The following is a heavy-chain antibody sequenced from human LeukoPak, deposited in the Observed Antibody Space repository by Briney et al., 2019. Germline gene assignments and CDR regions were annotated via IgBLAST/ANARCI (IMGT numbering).Heavy chain of an antibody. CDR1: GFTFSSYS. CDR3: ARGGDYDYVWGSYRLPNWFDP. CDR2: ISSSSSYI. J-gene: IGHJ5*02. D-gene: IGHD3-16*02. Sequence: PGGSLRLSCAASGFTFSSYSMNWVRQAPGKGLEWVSSISSSSSYIYYADSVKGRFTISRDNAKNSLYLQMNSLRAEDTAVYYCARGGDYDYVWGSYRLPNWFDPWGQGTLVTVSS. V-gene: IGHV3-21*01.